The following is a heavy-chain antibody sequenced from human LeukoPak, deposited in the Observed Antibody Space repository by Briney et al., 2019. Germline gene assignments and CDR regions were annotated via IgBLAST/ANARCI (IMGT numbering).Heavy chain of an antibody. Sequence: SETLSLTCTVSGGSISSYYWSWIRQPPGKGLESIGYIYYSGSTNYNPSLKSRVTISVDTSNNQFSLKLTSVTAADTAIYYCARHPDLRWPRSFDYWGQGTLVSVSS. CDR2: IYYSGST. J-gene: IGHJ4*02. CDR3: ARHPDLRWPRSFDY. D-gene: IGHD2-21*01. CDR1: GGSISSYY. V-gene: IGHV4-59*08.